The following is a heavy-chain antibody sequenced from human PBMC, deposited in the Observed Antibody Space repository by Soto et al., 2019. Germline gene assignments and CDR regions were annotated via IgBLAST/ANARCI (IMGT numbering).Heavy chain of an antibody. D-gene: IGHD6-19*01. CDR2: ISSSRSST. Sequence: PGGSLRLSCSASGFTFGTYAMHWVRQAPGKGLEYVSGISSSRSSTYYADSVKGRFTISRDNSRNSLYLQMNSLRAEDTAVYYCARVFSSGWYPDAFDIWGQGAMVTVSS. J-gene: IGHJ3*02. V-gene: IGHV3-64*04. CDR1: GFTFGTYA. CDR3: ARVFSSGWYPDAFDI.